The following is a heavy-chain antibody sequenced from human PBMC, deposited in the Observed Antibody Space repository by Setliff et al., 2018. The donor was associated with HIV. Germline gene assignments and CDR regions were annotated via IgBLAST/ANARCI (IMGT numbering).Heavy chain of an antibody. CDR2: IKSKTDGETT. V-gene: IGHV3-15*01. CDR3: TTDRGYFDL. Sequence: GESLKISCAASGFTFSNAWMSWVRQAPGKGLEWVGRIKSKTDGETTDYAAPVKGRFTISRDDSKNTLYLQMNSLKTEDTAVYYCTTDRGYFDLWGRGTLVTVSS. CDR1: GFTFSNAW. J-gene: IGHJ2*01.